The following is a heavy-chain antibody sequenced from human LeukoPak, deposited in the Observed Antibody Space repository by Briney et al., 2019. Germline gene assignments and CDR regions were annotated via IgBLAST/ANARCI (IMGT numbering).Heavy chain of an antibody. CDR1: GFTFSDYY. Sequence: GGSLRLSCAASGFTFSDYYMSWIRQAPGKGLEWVSYISSSGSTIYYADSVKGRFTISRDNAKNSLYLQMNSLRAEDTAVYYCARTSTTYSYYYYGMDVWGQGTTVTASS. J-gene: IGHJ6*02. CDR2: ISSSGSTI. CDR3: ARTSTTYSYYYYGMDV. D-gene: IGHD1-26*01. V-gene: IGHV3-11*01.